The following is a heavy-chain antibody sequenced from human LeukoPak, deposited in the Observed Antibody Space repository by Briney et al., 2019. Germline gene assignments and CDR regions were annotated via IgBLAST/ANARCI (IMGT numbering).Heavy chain of an antibody. CDR3: ARAISAYSSGSHYTPDWSDP. CDR2: IYTSGST. V-gene: IGHV4-4*07. Sequence: PSETLSLTCTVSGGSISSYYWSWIRQPAGKGLEWIGRIYTSGSTYYNPSLKSRVTLSVDTSKNQFSLKLSSVTAADTAVYYCARAISAYSSGSHYTPDWSDPGGEGTLVTVSS. D-gene: IGHD3-10*01. CDR1: GGSISSYY. J-gene: IGHJ5*02.